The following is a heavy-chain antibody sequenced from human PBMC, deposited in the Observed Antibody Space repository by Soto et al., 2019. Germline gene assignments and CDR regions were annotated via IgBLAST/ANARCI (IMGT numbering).Heavy chain of an antibody. V-gene: IGHV4-34*01. CDR2: INHSGTT. D-gene: IGHD3-10*01. Sequence: SETLSLTCAVYGGSFSGYYWSWIRQSPGKGLEWIGEINHSGTTNYNPSLKSRVTMSVDTSKNQFSLRLLSVTAADTAVYYCARAVIRRVILENHYHGMDFWGQGTTVTVSS. CDR3: ARAVIRRVILENHYHGMDF. CDR1: GGSFSGYY. J-gene: IGHJ6*02.